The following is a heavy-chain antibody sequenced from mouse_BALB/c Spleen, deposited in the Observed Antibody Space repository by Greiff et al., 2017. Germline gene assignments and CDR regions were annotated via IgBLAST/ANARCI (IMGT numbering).Heavy chain of an antibody. CDR3: ARGLDYYAMDY. CDR2: ISDGGSYT. Sequence: EVKLMESGGGLVKPGGSLKLSCAASGFTFSDYYMYWVRQTPEKRLEWVATISDGGSYTYYPDSVKGRFTISRDNAKNNLYLQMSSLKSEDTAMYYCARGLDYYAMDYWGQGTSVTVSS. J-gene: IGHJ4*01. CDR1: GFTFSDYY. D-gene: IGHD1-2*01. V-gene: IGHV5-4*02.